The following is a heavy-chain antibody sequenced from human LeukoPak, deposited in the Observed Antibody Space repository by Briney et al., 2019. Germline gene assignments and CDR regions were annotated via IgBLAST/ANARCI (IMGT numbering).Heavy chain of an antibody. CDR3: AGSGYYYRWFDP. J-gene: IGHJ5*02. CDR1: GYTLTELS. V-gene: IGHV1-24*01. Sequence: GASVKVSCKVSGYTLTELSMHWVRQAPGKGLEWMGGFDPEDGETIYAQKFQGRVTMTEDTSTDTAYMELSSLRSEDTAVYYCAGSGYYYRWFDPWGQGTLVTVSS. CDR2: FDPEDGET. D-gene: IGHD3-22*01.